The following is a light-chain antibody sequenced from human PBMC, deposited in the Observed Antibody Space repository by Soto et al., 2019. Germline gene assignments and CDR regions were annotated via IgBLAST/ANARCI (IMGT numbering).Light chain of an antibody. Sequence: DIQLTQSPSFLSASVGDRVTITCRASQGISSYLAWYQQKPGKAPKLLIYAASTLQSGVPSRFXXXXXXXXXXXXXXXLXXEDXATYYCXQLNTXPPPFAXXXKVXIK. CDR3: XQLNTXPPP. J-gene: IGKJ4*01. V-gene: IGKV1-9*01. CDR2: AAS. CDR1: QGISSY.